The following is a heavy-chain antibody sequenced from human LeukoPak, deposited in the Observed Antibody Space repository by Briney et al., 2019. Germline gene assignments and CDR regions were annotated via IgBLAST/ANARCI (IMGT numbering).Heavy chain of an antibody. CDR2: ISAYNGNT. V-gene: IGHV1-18*01. CDR3: AREDYYDSSGPRTGFDI. J-gene: IGHJ3*02. Sequence: ASVKVSCKAPGYTFTSYGISWVRQAPGQGLEWMGWISAYNGNTNYAQKLQGRVTMTTDTSTSTAYMELRSLRSDDTAVYYCAREDYYDSSGPRTGFDIWGQGTMVTVSS. CDR1: GYTFTSYG. D-gene: IGHD3-22*01.